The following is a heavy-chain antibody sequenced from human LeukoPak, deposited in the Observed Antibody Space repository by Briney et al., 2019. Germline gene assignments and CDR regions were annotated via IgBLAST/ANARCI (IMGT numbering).Heavy chain of an antibody. D-gene: IGHD6-19*01. V-gene: IGHV3-21*06. Sequence: MSGGSLRLSCSGSGFTFRSYTMTWVRQAPGKGLEWVSSIDGDGTLKYYADSLKGRFTISRDNANNSVYLQMNTLTADDSGLYFCARDYSSGWFGKGAYWGQGTRVLASS. CDR1: GFTFRSYT. CDR2: IDGDGTLK. J-gene: IGHJ4*02. CDR3: ARDYSSGWFGKGAY.